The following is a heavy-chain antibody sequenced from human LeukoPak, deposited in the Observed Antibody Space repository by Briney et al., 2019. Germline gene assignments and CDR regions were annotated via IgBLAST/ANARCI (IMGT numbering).Heavy chain of an antibody. CDR1: GFALKSYS. CDR2: ISSTSTYI. Sequence: GGSLRLSCAGSGFALKSYSLTWVRQAPGKGLEWVSSISSTSTYIHYADSVKGRFTISRDNSKNTLYLQMNSLRAEDTAVYYCAKDVGSGWLHWRGFDYWGQGTLVTVSS. CDR3: AKDVGSGWLHWRGFDY. V-gene: IGHV3-21*04. J-gene: IGHJ4*02. D-gene: IGHD6-19*01.